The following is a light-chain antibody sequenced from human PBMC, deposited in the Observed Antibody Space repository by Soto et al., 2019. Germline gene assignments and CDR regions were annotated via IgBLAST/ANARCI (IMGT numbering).Light chain of an antibody. CDR1: QSVSSIY. J-gene: IGKJ1*01. Sequence: EMGLTQSPGTLSLSPGERATLSCRASQSVSSIYLAWYQQKPGQAPRLLSYGASSRATGIPDRFSGSGSGTDFTLTISRLEHEDFAVYYCHQYGSSRWTFGQGTKVEI. CDR3: HQYGSSRWT. CDR2: GAS. V-gene: IGKV3-20*01.